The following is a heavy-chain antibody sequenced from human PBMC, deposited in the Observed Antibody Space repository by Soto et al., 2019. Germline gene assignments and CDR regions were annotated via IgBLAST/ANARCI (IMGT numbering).Heavy chain of an antibody. CDR1: GFTFSSYW. Sequence: EVQLVESGGGLVQPGGSLRLSCAASGFTFSSYWMHWVRQAPGKGLVWVSRINSDGSSTSYEDSVKGRFTISRDNAKNTLYLQMNSLRAEATAVYYCVRTSLVVAAATREDYCGQGTLVTVSS. CDR2: INSDGSST. CDR3: VRTSLVVAAATREDY. J-gene: IGHJ4*02. V-gene: IGHV3-74*01. D-gene: IGHD2-15*01.